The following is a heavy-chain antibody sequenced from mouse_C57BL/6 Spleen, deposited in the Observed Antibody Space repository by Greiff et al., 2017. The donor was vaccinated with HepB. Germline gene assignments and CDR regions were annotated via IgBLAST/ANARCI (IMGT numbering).Heavy chain of an antibody. CDR2: IHPNSGST. J-gene: IGHJ2*01. Sequence: QVQLQQPGAELVKPGASVKLSCKASGYTFTSYWMHWVKQRPGQGLEWIGMIHPNSGSTNYNEKFKSKATLTVDKSSSTAYMQLSSLPSEDSAVYYCASRNYEGYYLDDWGQGTTLTVSS. CDR1: GYTFTSYW. D-gene: IGHD2-1*01. V-gene: IGHV1-64*01. CDR3: ASRNYEGYYLDD.